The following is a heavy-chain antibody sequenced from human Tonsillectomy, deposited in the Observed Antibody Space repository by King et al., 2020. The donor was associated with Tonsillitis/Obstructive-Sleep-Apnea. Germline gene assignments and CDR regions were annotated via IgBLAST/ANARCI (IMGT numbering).Heavy chain of an antibody. CDR1: GGTFSSYA. CDR3: ARENCSSTSCVYYYYYMDV. V-gene: IGHV1-69*04. Sequence: QLVQSGAEVKKPGSSVKVSCKASGGTFSSYAISWVRQAPGQGLEWMGRIIPILGIANYAQKFQGRVTITADKSTSTAYMELSSLRSEDTAVYYCARENCSSTSCVYYYYYMDVWGKGTTVTVSS. CDR2: IIPILGIA. J-gene: IGHJ6*03. D-gene: IGHD2-2*01.